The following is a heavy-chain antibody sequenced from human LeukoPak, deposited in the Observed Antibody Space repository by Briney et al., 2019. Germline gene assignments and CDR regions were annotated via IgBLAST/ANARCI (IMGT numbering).Heavy chain of an antibody. J-gene: IGHJ4*02. Sequence: GGSLRLSCAASGVRFSDYGMHWGRQAPGKGLEWVAFIRYDGSNKYYADSVKGRFTISRDNSKNTLYLQMNSLRAEDTAVYYCGKNLGGGDYFDYWGPGTLVTVSS. CDR3: GKNLGGGDYFDY. D-gene: IGHD3-16*01. V-gene: IGHV3-30*02. CDR2: IRYDGSNK. CDR1: GVRFSDYG.